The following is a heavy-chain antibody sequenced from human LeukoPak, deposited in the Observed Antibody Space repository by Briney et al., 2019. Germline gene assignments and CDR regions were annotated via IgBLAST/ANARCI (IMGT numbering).Heavy chain of an antibody. CDR3: AKRGRRGVMEGFDY. Sequence: GGSLRLSCAVSGFTFSNYAMSWVLQAPGKGLEWVSANSGSGSSTYYTDSVNGRFTISRDNSKNTLYLQMNSLRAEDTAIYYCAKRGRRGVMEGFDYWGQGTLVTVSS. J-gene: IGHJ4*02. D-gene: IGHD3-10*01. CDR1: GFTFSNYA. V-gene: IGHV3-23*01. CDR2: NSGSGSST.